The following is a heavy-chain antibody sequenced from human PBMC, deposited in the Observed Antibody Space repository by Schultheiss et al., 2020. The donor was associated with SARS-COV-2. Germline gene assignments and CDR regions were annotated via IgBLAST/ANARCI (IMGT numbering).Heavy chain of an antibody. D-gene: IGHD4-17*01. CDR2: ISYDGSNK. CDR1: GFTFSSYA. Sequence: GGSLRLSCAASGFTFSSYAMHWVRQAPGKGLEWVAVISYDGSNKYYADSVKGRFTISRDNAKNSLYLQMNSLRAEDTAVYYCARGGVTTLDYWGQGTLVTVSS. CDR3: ARGGVTTLDY. J-gene: IGHJ4*02. V-gene: IGHV3-30*07.